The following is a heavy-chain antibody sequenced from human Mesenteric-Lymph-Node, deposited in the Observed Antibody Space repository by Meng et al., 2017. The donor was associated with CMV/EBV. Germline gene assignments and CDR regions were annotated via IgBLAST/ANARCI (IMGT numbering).Heavy chain of an antibody. CDR3: ARGRGDYSNHNYYGMDV. J-gene: IGHJ6*02. Sequence: SVKVSCKASGYTFTSYYMHWVRQAPGQGLEWMGRIIPILGIANYAQKFQGRVTITADKSTSTAYMELSSLRSEDTAVYYCARGRGDYSNHNYYGMDVWGQGTTVTVSS. CDR1: GYTFTSYY. CDR2: IIPILGIA. V-gene: IGHV1-69*04. D-gene: IGHD4-11*01.